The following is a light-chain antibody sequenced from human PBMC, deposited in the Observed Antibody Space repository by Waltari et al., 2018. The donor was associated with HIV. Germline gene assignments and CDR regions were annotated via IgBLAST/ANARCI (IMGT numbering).Light chain of an antibody. V-gene: IGLV2-18*02. CDR3: SSYTTSSTWV. Sequence: QSALTQPPSVSGSFGQSVTISCTGTSSDIGAYNRVSWYQQSPGTAPKLRIYEVTHRPSGVPVRFSGSKSGNTASLTISGLQADDETDYYCSSYTTSSTWVFGGGTKLTVL. CDR1: SSDIGAYNR. J-gene: IGLJ3*02. CDR2: EVT.